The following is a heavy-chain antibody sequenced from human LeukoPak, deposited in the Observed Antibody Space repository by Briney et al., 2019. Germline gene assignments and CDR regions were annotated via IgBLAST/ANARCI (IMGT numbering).Heavy chain of an antibody. CDR2: IANDGSNE. CDR3: AKGISGSCYSGSNY. CDR1: GFTFSSYG. D-gene: IGHD2-15*01. V-gene: IGHV3-30*18. J-gene: IGHJ4*02. Sequence: RGSLRLSCAASGFTFSSYGMHWVRQVPGKGLEWVAVIANDGSNEYYADSVKGRFTISRDNSKNTLCLQMNSLRAEDTAVYYCAKGISGSCYSGSNYWGQGTLVTVSS.